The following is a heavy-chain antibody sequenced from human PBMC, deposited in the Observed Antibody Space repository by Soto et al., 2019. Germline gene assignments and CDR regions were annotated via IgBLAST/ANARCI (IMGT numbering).Heavy chain of an antibody. D-gene: IGHD4-17*01. Sequence: QVQLVESGGGVVQPGRSLRLSCAASGFTFNTYSMDWVRQAPGKGLEWVAVISYDGSNKYYADSVKGRFTISRDNSKNTLYLQMNSLRADDTAVYYCARGRGSYGDYGYYYGLDVW. J-gene: IGHJ6*01. CDR3: ARGRGSYGDYGYYYGLDV. CDR1: GFTFNTYS. V-gene: IGHV3-30-3*01. CDR2: ISYDGSNK.